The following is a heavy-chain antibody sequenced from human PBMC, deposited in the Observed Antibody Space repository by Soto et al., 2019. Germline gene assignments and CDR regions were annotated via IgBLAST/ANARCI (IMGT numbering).Heavy chain of an antibody. V-gene: IGHV1-2*02. Sequence: QVQLVQSGAEVKKPGASVKVSCKASGYTFTGYYMHWARQAPGQGLEWMGWINPNSGGTNYAQKFQGRVTMTRDTSISTAYMELSRLRSDDTAVYYCARDPTVTTSYYYYGMDVWGQGTTVTVSS. CDR2: INPNSGGT. CDR3: ARDPTVTTSYYYYGMDV. J-gene: IGHJ6*02. D-gene: IGHD4-17*01. CDR1: GYTFTGYY.